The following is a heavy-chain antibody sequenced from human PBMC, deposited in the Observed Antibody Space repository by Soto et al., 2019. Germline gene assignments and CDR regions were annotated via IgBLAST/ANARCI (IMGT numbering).Heavy chain of an antibody. Sequence: SETLSLTCTVSGGSISSGDYYWSWIRQPPGKGLEWIGYIYYSGSTYYNPSLKSRVTISVDTSKNQFSLKLSSVTAADTAVYYCARDTAMVNFEYWGQGTLVTVSS. CDR2: IYYSGST. CDR3: ARDTAMVNFEY. CDR1: GGSISSGDYY. V-gene: IGHV4-30-4*01. J-gene: IGHJ4*02. D-gene: IGHD5-18*01.